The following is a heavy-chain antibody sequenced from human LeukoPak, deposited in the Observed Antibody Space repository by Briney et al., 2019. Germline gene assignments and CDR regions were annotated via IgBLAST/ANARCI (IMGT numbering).Heavy chain of an antibody. Sequence: GGSLRLSCAASGFTFSSYEMNWVRQAPGKGLEWVSYISSSGSTIYYADSVKGRFTISRDNAKNTLYLQMNSLRAEDTAVYYCAKSGYNRFDYWGQGTLVTVSS. CDR3: AKSGYNRFDY. CDR1: GFTFSSYE. J-gene: IGHJ4*02. V-gene: IGHV3-48*03. CDR2: ISSSGSTI. D-gene: IGHD5-24*01.